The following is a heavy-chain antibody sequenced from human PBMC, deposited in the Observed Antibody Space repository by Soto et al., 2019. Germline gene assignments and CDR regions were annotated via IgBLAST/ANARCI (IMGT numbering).Heavy chain of an antibody. D-gene: IGHD2-15*01. V-gene: IGHV3-23*01. CDR3: AKDRRWGYCSGGSCLGWGFDI. CDR1: GFTFSSYA. Sequence: EVQLLESGGGLVQPGGSLRLSCAASGFTFSSYAMSWVRQAPGKGLEWVSAISGSGGSTYYADSVKGRFTISRDNSKNTRYLQMNSLRAEDTAVYYCAKDRRWGYCSGGSCLGWGFDIWGQGAMVTVSS. J-gene: IGHJ3*02. CDR2: ISGSGGST.